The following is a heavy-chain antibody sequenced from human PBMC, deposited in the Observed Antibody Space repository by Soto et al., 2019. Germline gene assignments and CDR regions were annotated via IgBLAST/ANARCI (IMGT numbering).Heavy chain of an antibody. CDR2: IWYDGSNK. CDR1: GFTFSSYG. Sequence: QVQLVESGGGVVQPGRSLRFSCAASGFTFSSYGMHWVRQAPGKGLEWVAVIWYDGSNKYYADSVKGRFTISRDNSKNTLYLQMNSLRAEDTAVYYCARNYYDSSGYYYLDYWGQGTLVTVSS. J-gene: IGHJ4*02. CDR3: ARNYYDSSGYYYLDY. V-gene: IGHV3-33*01. D-gene: IGHD3-22*01.